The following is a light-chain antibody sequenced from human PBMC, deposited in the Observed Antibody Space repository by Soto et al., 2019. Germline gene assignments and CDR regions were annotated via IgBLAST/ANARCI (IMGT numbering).Light chain of an antibody. V-gene: IGKV2-30*01. CDR3: MQGTHPFT. J-gene: IGKJ3*01. Sequence: DVMMTQSPLSLPVTLGQPASITCRSSQSLVYRDGNTYLNWFQQRPGQSPRRLIYRVSNRDSGVPDRFSGSGSGTDFTLKISRVEAEDVGVYYCMQGTHPFTFGPGTKVDIK. CDR1: QSLVYRDGNTY. CDR2: RVS.